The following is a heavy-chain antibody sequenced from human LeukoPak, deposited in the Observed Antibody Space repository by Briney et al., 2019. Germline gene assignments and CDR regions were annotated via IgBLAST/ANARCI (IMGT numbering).Heavy chain of an antibody. V-gene: IGHV3-11*01. J-gene: IGHJ4*02. D-gene: IGHD2-2*02. CDR3: VSTPAIRRLNF. CDR2: ISSVTSAI. Sequence: GGSLRLSCAASGLSISDYYMTWIRQAPGVGLQWIAYISSVTSAIHYANSMKGRFTMSRDNAKNSVYLQMNSLRTEDTAMYFCVSTPAIRRLNFWGQGTLVTVSS. CDR1: GLSISDYY.